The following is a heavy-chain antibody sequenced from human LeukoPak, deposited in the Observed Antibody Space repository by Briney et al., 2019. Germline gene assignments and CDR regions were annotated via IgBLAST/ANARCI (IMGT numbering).Heavy chain of an antibody. CDR3: ARDPGRTDY. D-gene: IGHD2-15*01. Sequence: SETLSLTCTVSGGSISSSSYYWGWIRQPPGKGLEWIGSIYYSGSTYYNPSLKSRVTISVDTSKNQFSLKLNSVTAADTAVYYCARDPGRTDYWGQGTLVTVSS. CDR2: IYYSGST. CDR1: GGSISSSSYY. V-gene: IGHV4-39*07. J-gene: IGHJ4*02.